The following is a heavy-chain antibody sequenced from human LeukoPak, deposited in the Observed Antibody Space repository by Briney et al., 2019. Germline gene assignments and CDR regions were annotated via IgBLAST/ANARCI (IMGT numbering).Heavy chain of an antibody. CDR1: GFSLRTGGMG. Sequence: SGPALVKPPQTLTLTCTFSGFSLRTGGMGVGWIRQPPGKELEWLSRSDWDDDKFYSTSLKTTLTISKHTSKNQLVLTMTNMDPVDTATYYCARTHFSFGTSAPYNWFDPWGQGTLVTVSS. D-gene: IGHD3-10*01. V-gene: IGHV2-70*04. CDR2: SDWDDDK. J-gene: IGHJ5*02. CDR3: ARTHFSFGTSAPYNWFDP.